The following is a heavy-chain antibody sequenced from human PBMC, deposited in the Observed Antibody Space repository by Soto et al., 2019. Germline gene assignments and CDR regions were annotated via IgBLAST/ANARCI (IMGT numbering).Heavy chain of an antibody. J-gene: IGHJ5*01. Sequence: SVKVTCKASGGTFSSYAISWVRQAPGQGLEWMGGIIPIFGTANYAQKFQGRVTITADESTSTAYMELSSLRSEDTAVYCCARDRGGARQQFDPWGQGTMVTVSS. CDR3: ARDRGGARQQFDP. V-gene: IGHV1-69*13. D-gene: IGHD1-26*01. CDR1: GGTFSSYA. CDR2: IIPIFGTA.